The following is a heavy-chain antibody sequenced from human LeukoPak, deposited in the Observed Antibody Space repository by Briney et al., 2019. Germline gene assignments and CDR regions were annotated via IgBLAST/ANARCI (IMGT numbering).Heavy chain of an antibody. D-gene: IGHD1-14*01. CDR2: ISGSGSNT. V-gene: IGHV3-23*01. J-gene: IGHJ4*02. CDR3: ARGRPGHYYDY. Sequence: GGSLRLSCAASGFTFTTYGMIWVRQAPGKGLEWVLGISGSGSNTYYADSVKGRLTSSRDSSKKTVYLQMNSLRAEDTAVYYCARGRPGHYYDYWGQGTLVTVSS. CDR1: GFTFTTYG.